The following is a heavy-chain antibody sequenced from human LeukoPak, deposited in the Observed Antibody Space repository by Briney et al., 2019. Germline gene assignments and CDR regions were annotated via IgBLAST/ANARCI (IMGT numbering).Heavy chain of an antibody. J-gene: IGHJ6*03. CDR3: AKPHIAATDYYYYMDV. CDR2: ISGSVTST. Sequence: GGSLRLSCAASGFTFSSYVMSWVRQAPGKGLEWVSAISGSVTSTYYADSVKGRFTISRDNSKNTLYLQMSSLRAEDTAVYYCAKPHIAATDYYYYMDVWGKGTTVTVSS. D-gene: IGHD6-13*01. CDR1: GFTFSSYV. V-gene: IGHV3-23*01.